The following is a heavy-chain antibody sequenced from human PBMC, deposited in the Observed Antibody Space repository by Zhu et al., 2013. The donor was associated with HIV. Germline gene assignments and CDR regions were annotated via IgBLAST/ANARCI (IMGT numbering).Heavy chain of an antibody. CDR3: ARDQGAGGVLVD. D-gene: IGHD2-8*02. Sequence: QVQLAQSGAELQEPGASLKVSCHTSGYTFAGYYLHWVRQAPGQGLQWMGWLNPLTGGTHYTPSLQDRVTMTRDTSSNTAYLHLRGLTSDDTAVYFCARDQGAGGVLVDWGQGTPVTVAS. CDR1: GYTFAGYY. J-gene: IGHJ4*02. V-gene: IGHV1-2*02. CDR2: LNPLTGGT.